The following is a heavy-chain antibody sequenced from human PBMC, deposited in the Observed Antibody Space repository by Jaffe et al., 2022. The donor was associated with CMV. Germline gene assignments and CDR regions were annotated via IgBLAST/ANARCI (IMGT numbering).Heavy chain of an antibody. D-gene: IGHD5-12*01. CDR1: GFTFDDYA. Sequence: EVQLVESGGGLVQPGRSLRLSCAASGFTFDDYAMHWVRQAPGKGLEWVSGISWNSGSIGYADSVKGRFTISRDNAKNSLYLQMNSLRAEDTALYYCAKDKQDIVATCFDYWGQGTLVTVSS. CDR3: AKDKQDIVATCFDY. J-gene: IGHJ4*02. V-gene: IGHV3-9*01. CDR2: ISWNSGSI.